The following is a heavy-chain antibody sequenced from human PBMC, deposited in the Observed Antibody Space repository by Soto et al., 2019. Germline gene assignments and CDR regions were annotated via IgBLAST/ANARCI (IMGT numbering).Heavy chain of an antibody. D-gene: IGHD3-10*01. J-gene: IGHJ5*02. CDR1: GYTFTSYG. Sequence: QVQLVQSGAEVKKPGASVKVSCKASGYTFTSYGISWVRQAPGQGPAGMGWISAYNGNTNYAQKLQGRVTMTTDTSTSTAYMELRSLRSDDTAVYYCARDLGSGSYYGWFDPWGQGTLVTVSS. CDR2: ISAYNGNT. V-gene: IGHV1-18*01. CDR3: ARDLGSGSYYGWFDP.